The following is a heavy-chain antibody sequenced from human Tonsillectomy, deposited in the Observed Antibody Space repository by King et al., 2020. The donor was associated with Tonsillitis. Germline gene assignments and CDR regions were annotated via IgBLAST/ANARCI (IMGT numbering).Heavy chain of an antibody. CDR2: IYYSGSS. J-gene: IGHJ4*02. CDR1: SISTYY. Sequence: HVQLQESGPGLVKPSETLSLTCTVSSISTYYWSWIRQPPGKGLEWIGYIYYSGSSNYNPSLKSRVTISVDTSKNQFSLRLTSVTAADTAVYYCARHSGSGYFYYDLWGQGTLVSVSS. V-gene: IGHV4-59*08. D-gene: IGHD3-10*01. CDR3: ARHSGSGYFYYDL.